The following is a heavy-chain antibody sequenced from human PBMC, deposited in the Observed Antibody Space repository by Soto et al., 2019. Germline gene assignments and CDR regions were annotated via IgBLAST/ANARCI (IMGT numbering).Heavy chain of an antibody. D-gene: IGHD3-10*01. J-gene: IGHJ4*02. CDR2: IYPGDSNT. CDR3: ARHVDGYGPSLDY. Sequence: PGESLKISCKGSGYSFTSYWIGWVRQMPGKGLEWMGIIYPGDSNTRYSPSLQGQVTISVDKSISTAYLQWSSLKATDTAMYYCARHVDGYGPSLDYWGQGTLVTSPQ. V-gene: IGHV5-51*01. CDR1: GYSFTSYW.